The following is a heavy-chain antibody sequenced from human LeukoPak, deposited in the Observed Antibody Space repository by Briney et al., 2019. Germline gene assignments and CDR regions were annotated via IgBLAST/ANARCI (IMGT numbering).Heavy chain of an antibody. D-gene: IGHD2/OR15-2a*01. Sequence: PGGSLRLSCAASGFTFSGSAMNWVRQASGKGLEWVARIRSKANSYVSAYAASVKGRITIDRDDSKKTAQLQMNSLKTEDTAVYYCLTMPPRYWGQGTLVTVSS. J-gene: IGHJ4*02. CDR1: GFTFSGSA. V-gene: IGHV3-73*01. CDR3: LTMPPRY. CDR2: IRSKANSYVS.